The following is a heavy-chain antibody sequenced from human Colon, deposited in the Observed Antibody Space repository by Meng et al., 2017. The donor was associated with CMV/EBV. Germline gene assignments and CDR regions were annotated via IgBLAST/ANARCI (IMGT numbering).Heavy chain of an antibody. CDR3: ATIGLEPRDS. D-gene: IGHD3-10*01. J-gene: IGHJ4*02. CDR2: ISIDGSST. V-gene: IGHV3-74*03. Sequence: GGPLRPSCAASGFTFGSYWMPWVRQAPGKGLVWVSRISIDGSSTTYADSVKGGFTISRDNAKNTLYLQMNSLRAEATAVYYCATIGLEPRDSWGQGTLVTVSS. CDR1: GFTFGSYW.